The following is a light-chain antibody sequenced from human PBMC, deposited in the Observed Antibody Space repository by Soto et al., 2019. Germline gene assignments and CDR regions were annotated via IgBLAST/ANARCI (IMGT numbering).Light chain of an antibody. V-gene: IGKV3-11*01. CDR2: DTS. J-gene: IGKJ2*01. CDR1: QSVAAY. CDR3: QHRSNWRMYI. Sequence: ELVLTQSPATLSFSPGERATLSCRASQSVAAYLAWYQQKPGQGPRLLIYDTSNRATGAPPRFSGSGSGTDVTLTISSLEPEDFAIYYCQHRSNWRMYIFGQGTKLEIK.